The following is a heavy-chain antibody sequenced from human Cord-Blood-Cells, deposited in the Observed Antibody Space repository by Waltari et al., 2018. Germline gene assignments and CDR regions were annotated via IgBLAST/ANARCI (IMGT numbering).Heavy chain of an antibody. CDR3: ARRGIAAAGDAFDI. CDR1: GGPISSSSYY. D-gene: IGHD6-13*01. J-gene: IGHJ3*02. V-gene: IGHV4-39*01. Sequence: QLQLQESGPGLVKPSATLSPTCTVSGGPISSSSYYWGWIRQPPGKGLEWIGSIYYSGSTYYNPSLKSRVTISVDTSKNQFSLKLSSVTAADTAVYYCARRGIAAAGDAFDIWGQGTMVTVSS. CDR2: IYYSGST.